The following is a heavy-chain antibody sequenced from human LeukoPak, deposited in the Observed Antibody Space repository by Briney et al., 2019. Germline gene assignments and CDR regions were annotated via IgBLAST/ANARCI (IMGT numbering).Heavy chain of an antibody. V-gene: IGHV3-21*01. Sequence: GGSLRLSCAASGFTFSSYSMNWVRQAPGKGLEWVSSISRSSSYIYYADSVKGRFTISRDNAKNSLYLQMNSLRAEDTAVYYCARVTNGHMEYYFDYWGQGTLVTVSS. D-gene: IGHD2-21*01. CDR3: ARVTNGHMEYYFDY. CDR2: ISRSSSYI. J-gene: IGHJ4*02. CDR1: GFTFSSYS.